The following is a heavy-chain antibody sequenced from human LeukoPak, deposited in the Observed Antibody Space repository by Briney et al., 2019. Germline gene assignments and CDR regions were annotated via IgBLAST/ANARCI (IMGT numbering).Heavy chain of an antibody. D-gene: IGHD3-22*01. CDR1: GFTFTSSA. CDR3: ASDSSGTGAFDI. CDR2: IVVGSGNT. J-gene: IGHJ3*02. Sequence: ASVKVSCKASGFTFTSSAMQWVRQDRGQRLEWIGWIVVGSGNTNYAQKFQERVTITRDMSTSTAYMELSSLRSEDTAVYYCASDSSGTGAFDIWGQGTMVTVSS. V-gene: IGHV1-58*02.